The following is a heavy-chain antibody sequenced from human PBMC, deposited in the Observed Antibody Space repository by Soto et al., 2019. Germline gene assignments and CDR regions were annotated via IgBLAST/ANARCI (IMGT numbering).Heavy chain of an antibody. Sequence: PSQTLSLTCAISGDSVSSNSATWNWIRQSPSRGLEWLGRTYYRSKWYNDYAVSVKSRITIDPDTSKNQFSLHLNSVTPEDTAVYYCSRAFDDPYYSYIICYFFYYWGQGTLVTVSS. CDR1: GDSVSSNSAT. D-gene: IGHD3-22*01. V-gene: IGHV6-1*01. CDR3: SRAFDDPYYSYIICYFFYY. CDR2: TYYRSKWYN. J-gene: IGHJ4*01.